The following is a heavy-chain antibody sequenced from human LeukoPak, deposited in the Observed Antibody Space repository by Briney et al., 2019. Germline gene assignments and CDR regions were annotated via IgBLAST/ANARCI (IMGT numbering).Heavy chain of an antibody. CDR2: IYRGGSK. Sequence: PGGSLRLSSAASGFTVSSNYMSWVRQAPGKGLVWVSVIYRGGSKYYADSVKGRFTISRHNSKNTLYLQMNSLRAEDTAVYYCARVSGSYDHYWGPGNLVTVSS. CDR1: GFTVSSNY. J-gene: IGHJ4*02. V-gene: IGHV3-53*04. CDR3: ARVSGSYDHY. D-gene: IGHD1-26*01.